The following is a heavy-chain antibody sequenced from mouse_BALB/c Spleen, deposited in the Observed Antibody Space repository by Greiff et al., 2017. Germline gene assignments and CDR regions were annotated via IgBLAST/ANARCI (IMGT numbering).Heavy chain of an antibody. V-gene: IGHV5-6-5*01. J-gene: IGHJ1*01. CDR3: ARGDGYPWYFDV. D-gene: IGHD2-3*01. CDR1: GFTFSSYA. Sequence: EVNLVESGGGLVKPGGSLKLSCAASGFTFSSYAMSWVRQTPEKRLEWVSSISSGGSTYYPDSVKGRFTISRDNARNILYLQMSSLRSEDTAMYYCARGDGYPWYFDVWGAGTTVTVSS. CDR2: ISSGGST.